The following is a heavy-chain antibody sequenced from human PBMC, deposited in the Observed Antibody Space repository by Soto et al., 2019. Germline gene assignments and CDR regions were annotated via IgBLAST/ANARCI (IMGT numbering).Heavy chain of an antibody. J-gene: IGHJ4*02. CDR1: GYSFTSYW. CDR2: SYPGDSET. CDR3: ARGGSDGDYLDY. V-gene: IGHV5-51*01. D-gene: IGHD4-17*01. Sequence: GESLKISCKGSGYSFTSYWIGWVRQMPGKGLEWMGISYPGDSETRYSPSVQGQATISVDKSISPASLQWSSLKASDTAMYYCARGGSDGDYLDYWGQGTLVTVSS.